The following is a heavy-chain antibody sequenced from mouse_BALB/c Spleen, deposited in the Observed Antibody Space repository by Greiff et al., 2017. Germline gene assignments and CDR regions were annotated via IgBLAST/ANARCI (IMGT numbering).Heavy chain of an antibody. Sequence: EVNVVESGGGLVKPGGSLKLSCAASGFAFSSYDMSWVRQTPEKRLEWVAYISSGGGSTYYPDTVKGRFTISRDNAKNTLYLQMSSLKSEDTAMYYCARHNDYEVFAYWGQGTLVTVSA. CDR3: ARHNDYEVFAY. CDR1: GFAFSSYD. V-gene: IGHV5-12-1*01. J-gene: IGHJ3*01. D-gene: IGHD2-4*01. CDR2: ISSGGGST.